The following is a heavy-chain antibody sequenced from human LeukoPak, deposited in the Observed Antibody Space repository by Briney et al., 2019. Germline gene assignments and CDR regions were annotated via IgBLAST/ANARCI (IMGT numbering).Heavy chain of an antibody. V-gene: IGHV4-39*07. CDR3: ARGEVAVYLFDY. J-gene: IGHJ4*02. D-gene: IGHD6-19*01. CDR2: IYYSGST. Sequence: KPSETLTLTCTASGGSISSSTYYWDWIRQPPGKGLEWIGSIYYSGSTYYNPSLKSRVTISVDTSKNQFSLKLSSVTAADTAVYYCARGEVAVYLFDYWGQGTLVTVSS. CDR1: GGSISSSTYY.